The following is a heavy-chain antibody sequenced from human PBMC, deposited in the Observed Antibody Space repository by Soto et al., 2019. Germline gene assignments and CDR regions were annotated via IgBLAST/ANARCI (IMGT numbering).Heavy chain of an antibody. V-gene: IGHV1-8*01. CDR2: MNPNSANT. Sequence: QVQLVQSGAEVKKPGASVKVSCKASGYTFTSYDINWVRQATGQGLEWMGWMNPNSANTDYAQKFQGRVTMTRNTSRSTAYMELRSLGSGDTAVYYRARDPANCGMDVWGQGPTVTVSS. CDR1: GYTFTSYD. J-gene: IGHJ6*01. D-gene: IGHD2-2*01. CDR3: ARDPANCGMDV.